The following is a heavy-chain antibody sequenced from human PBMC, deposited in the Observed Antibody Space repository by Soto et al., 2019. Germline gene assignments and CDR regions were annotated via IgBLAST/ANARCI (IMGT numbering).Heavy chain of an antibody. CDR3: AANPRHDTDPLWPY. V-gene: IGHV5-51*01. D-gene: IGHD3-16*01. CDR1: RLALSDYW. J-gene: IGHJ4*02. CDR2: TYPGVSAT. Sequence: ESLKMACKPCRLALSDYWLGWVRQIPGKGFEWMWITYPGVSATKYSPCFQGHVTISSDKSTNTAYLQWSSLRASDAAIYFCAANPRHDTDPLWPYWGQGTLVSVSS.